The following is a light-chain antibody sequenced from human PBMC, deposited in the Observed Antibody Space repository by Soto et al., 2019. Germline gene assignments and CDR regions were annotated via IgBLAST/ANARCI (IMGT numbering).Light chain of an antibody. CDR1: QGISTY. Sequence: DIQMTQSPSSLSASVGDRVTITCRASQGISTYLVWYQQRQGRAPKLLIYDASSLLSGVPSRFSGSGSGTDFTPTISSLQPEDVATYYCQQSYRTPYTFGQGTKLETK. CDR3: QQSYRTPYT. V-gene: IGKV1-39*01. CDR2: DAS. J-gene: IGKJ2*01.